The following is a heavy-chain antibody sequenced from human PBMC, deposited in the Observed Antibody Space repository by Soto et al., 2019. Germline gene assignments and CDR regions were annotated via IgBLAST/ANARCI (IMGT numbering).Heavy chain of an antibody. CDR3: AINYYDSSAYLY. CDR1: GHTLINYY. CDR2: IDPSGNGT. V-gene: IGHV1-46*01. Sequence: ASVKVSCKASGHTLINYYMHWVRQAPGQGLDWLGKIDPSGNGTSYAERFQGRITLTSVTSTNTVYVELSSLRSEDTAIYYCAINYYDSSAYLYWGQGTLVTVSS. D-gene: IGHD3-22*01. J-gene: IGHJ4*02.